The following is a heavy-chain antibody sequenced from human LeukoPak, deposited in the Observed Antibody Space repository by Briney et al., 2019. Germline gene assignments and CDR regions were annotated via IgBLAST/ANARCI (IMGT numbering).Heavy chain of an antibody. J-gene: IGHJ4*02. CDR1: GYTFTSYA. CDR2: INPSGGST. V-gene: IGHV1-46*01. Sequence: ASVKVSCKASGYTFTSYAMHWVRLAPGQGLEWMGIINPSGGSTSYAQKFQGRVTMTRDTSTSTVYMELSSLRSEDTAVYYCARDQSTQQLLLDYWGQGTLVTVSS. CDR3: ARDQSTQQLLLDY. D-gene: IGHD6-13*01.